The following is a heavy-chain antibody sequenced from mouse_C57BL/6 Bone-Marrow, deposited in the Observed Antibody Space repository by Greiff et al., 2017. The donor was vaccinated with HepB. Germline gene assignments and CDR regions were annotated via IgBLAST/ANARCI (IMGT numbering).Heavy chain of an antibody. CDR1: GFNIKDDY. CDR2: IDPENGDT. J-gene: IGHJ2*01. D-gene: IGHD2-1*01. V-gene: IGHV14-4*01. Sequence: EVQLQQSGAELVRPGASVKLSCTASGFNIKDDYMHWVKQRPEQGLEWIGWIDPENGDTEYASKFQGKATITADTASNTAYLQLSSLTSEDTAVYYCTTRYYRNPYYFDYWGQGTTLTVSS. CDR3: TTRYYRNPYYFDY.